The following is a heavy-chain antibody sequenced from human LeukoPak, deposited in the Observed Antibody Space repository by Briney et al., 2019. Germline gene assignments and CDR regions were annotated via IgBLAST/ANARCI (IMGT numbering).Heavy chain of an antibody. J-gene: IGHJ4*02. V-gene: IGHV3-30-3*01. CDR3: ARTMRPILTGYYSLDY. CDR2: ISYDGSNK. D-gene: IGHD3-9*01. CDR1: GFSISSYA. Sequence: PGRSLRLSCAASGFSISSYAMHWVRQAPGKGLEWVAVISYDGSNKYYADSLKGRFTISRDNSKNTLYLQMNSLRAEDTAVYYCARTMRPILTGYYSLDYRGQGTLVTVSS.